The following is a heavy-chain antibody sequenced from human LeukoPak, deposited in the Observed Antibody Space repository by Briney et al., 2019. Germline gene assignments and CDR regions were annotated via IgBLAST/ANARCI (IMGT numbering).Heavy chain of an antibody. Sequence: PGGSLRLSCAGSGFTFSTYWMHWVRQAPGKGLVWVSRISTDGSSRSYADSVKGRLTISRDNAKNTLFLQMDSLRAEDTAVYYCVRGTSRENGYGGDDPYWGQGTLVIVSS. CDR1: GFTFSTYW. CDR2: ISTDGSSR. V-gene: IGHV3-74*01. J-gene: IGHJ4*02. CDR3: VRGTSRENGYGGDDPY. D-gene: IGHD2-21*02.